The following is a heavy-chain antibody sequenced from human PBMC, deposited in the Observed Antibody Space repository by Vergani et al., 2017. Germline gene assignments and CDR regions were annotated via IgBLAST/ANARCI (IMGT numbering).Heavy chain of an antibody. CDR2: LTGGGGST. V-gene: IGHV3-23*01. D-gene: IGHD1-26*01. CDR3: VKDAGSYANFFDS. J-gene: IGHJ4*01. CDR1: GFTFSTYA. Sequence: EVQLLESGGSLKQPGGSVRLSCAASGFTFSTYAMHWVRQAPGKGLEWVSALTGGGGSTYYADSFKGRFIISRDNSRDTLYLKLNSLRPEDTATYYCVKDAGSYANFFDSWGHGTLVTVSS.